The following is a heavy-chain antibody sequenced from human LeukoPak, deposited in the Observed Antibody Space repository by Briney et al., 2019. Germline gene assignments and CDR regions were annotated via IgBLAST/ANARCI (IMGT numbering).Heavy chain of an antibody. Sequence: QSGGSLRLSCAASGFTFSSYWMIWVRQAPGKGLEWVANINQDGSEKFYVDSVRGRFTISRDNAKNSLYLQMNSLRAEDTAVYYCAEGTAGWGQGTLVSVSS. V-gene: IGHV3-7*01. D-gene: IGHD1-1*01. J-gene: IGHJ4*02. CDR1: GFTFSSYW. CDR2: INQDGSEK. CDR3: AEGTAG.